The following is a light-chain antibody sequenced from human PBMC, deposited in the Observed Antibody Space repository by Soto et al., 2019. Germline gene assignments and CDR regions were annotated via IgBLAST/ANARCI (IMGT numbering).Light chain of an antibody. J-gene: IGLJ1*01. Sequence: QSALTQPASVSGSPGQSITISCTGTSSDVGGYNYVSWYQQHPGKAPKLMIYEVTNRPSGVSYRFSGSKSGNTASLTISGLQADDEADYYCSSYTSSSTLYVFGTGTKVTVL. CDR2: EVT. CDR3: SSYTSSSTLYV. CDR1: SSDVGGYNY. V-gene: IGLV2-14*01.